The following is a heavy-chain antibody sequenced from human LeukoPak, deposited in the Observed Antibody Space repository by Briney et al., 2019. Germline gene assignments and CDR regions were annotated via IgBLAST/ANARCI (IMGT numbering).Heavy chain of an antibody. CDR3: ATTIPSYYYDSSGYYPLDY. D-gene: IGHD3-22*01. Sequence: PGGSLRLSCAASGFTFSSYSVNWVRQAPGKGLEWVSSISSSSSYIYYADSVKGRFTISRDNAKNSLYLQMNSLRAEDTAVYYCATTIPSYYYDSSGYYPLDYWGQGTLVTVSS. CDR1: GFTFSSYS. V-gene: IGHV3-21*04. CDR2: ISSSSSYI. J-gene: IGHJ4*02.